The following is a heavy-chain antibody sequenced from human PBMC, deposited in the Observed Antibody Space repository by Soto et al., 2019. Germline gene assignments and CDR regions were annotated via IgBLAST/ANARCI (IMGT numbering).Heavy chain of an antibody. CDR3: ARAVPGSTGTHHSGSGIFYVSPFDY. CDR1: GGSISSYY. Sequence: SETLSLTCTVSGGSISSYYWSWIRQPPGKGLEWIGYIYYSGSTNYNPSLKSRVTMSVDTSKNQFSLKLSSVTAADTAVYYCARAVPGSTGTHHSGSGIFYVSPFDYWGQGALVTVSS. V-gene: IGHV4-59*08. CDR2: IYYSGST. J-gene: IGHJ4*02. D-gene: IGHD3-10*01.